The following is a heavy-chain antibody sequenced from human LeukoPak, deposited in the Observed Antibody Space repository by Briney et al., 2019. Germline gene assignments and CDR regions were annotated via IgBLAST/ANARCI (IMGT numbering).Heavy chain of an antibody. CDR1: GFTFSSYG. D-gene: IGHD3-9*01. Sequence: GGSLRLSCAASGFTFSSYGMHWVRQAPGKGLEWVAVISYDGSNKYYADSVKGRFTISRDSSKNTLYLQMNSLRAEDTAVYYCAKDFDWLNYYYGMDVWGKGTTVTVSS. CDR2: ISYDGSNK. J-gene: IGHJ6*04. V-gene: IGHV3-30*18. CDR3: AKDFDWLNYYYGMDV.